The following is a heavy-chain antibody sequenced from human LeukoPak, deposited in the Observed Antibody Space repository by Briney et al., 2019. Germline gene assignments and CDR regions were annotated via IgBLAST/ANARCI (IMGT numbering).Heavy chain of an antibody. CDR1: GGSISSYY. D-gene: IGHD5-18*01. CDR3: ARSLLSREYSYGHYYFDY. V-gene: IGHV4-59*01. CDR2: IYYSGST. Sequence: SETLSLTCTVSGGSISSYYWSWIRQPPGKGLEWIGYIYYSGSTNYNPSLKSRVTISVDTSKNQFSLKLSSVTAADTAVYYCARSLLSREYSYGHYYFDYWGQGTLVTVSS. J-gene: IGHJ4*02.